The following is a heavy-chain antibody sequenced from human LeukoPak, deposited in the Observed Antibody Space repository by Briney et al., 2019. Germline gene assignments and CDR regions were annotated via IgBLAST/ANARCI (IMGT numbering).Heavy chain of an antibody. J-gene: IGHJ6*03. V-gene: IGHV4-39*07. CDR2: IYYSGST. CDR3: ARVRKDYYGSGSYIGYYYYYMDV. D-gene: IGHD3-10*01. CDR1: GGSISSSSYY. Sequence: PSETLSLTCTVSGGSISSSSYYWGWIRQPPGKGLEWIGSIYYSGSTYYNPSLKSRVTISVDTSKNQFSLKLSSVTAADTAVYYCARVRKDYYGSGSYIGYYYYYMDVWGKGTTVTVSS.